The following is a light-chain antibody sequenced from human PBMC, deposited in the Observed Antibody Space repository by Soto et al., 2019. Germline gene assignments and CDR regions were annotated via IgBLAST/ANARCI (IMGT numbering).Light chain of an antibody. J-gene: IGLJ3*02. CDR3: SSYTATTIV. CDR1: DGSTYKS. V-gene: IGLV2-14*03. CDR2: DIS. Sequence: QSALTQPASVSGSPGQSITISCDGSTYKSVSWYQHHPGKAPNLLIYDISKRPSGISSRFSASKSGNTASLTISGLQTEDEADYYCSSYTATTIVFGGGTKLTVL.